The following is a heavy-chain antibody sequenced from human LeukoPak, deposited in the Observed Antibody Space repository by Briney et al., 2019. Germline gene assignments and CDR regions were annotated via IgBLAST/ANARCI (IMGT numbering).Heavy chain of an antibody. CDR3: AIRYRDY. V-gene: IGHV3-7*02. D-gene: IGHD1-14*01. J-gene: IGHJ4*02. Sequence: GGSLRLSCVASGFTFSDYWMTWFRQAPGKGLEWVANIKQDGGEKYYVDSVKGRFTISRDNAGNSLYLQMNSLRVEDTAVYYCAIRYRDYWGQGTLVTVSS. CDR2: IKQDGGEK. CDR1: GFTFSDYW.